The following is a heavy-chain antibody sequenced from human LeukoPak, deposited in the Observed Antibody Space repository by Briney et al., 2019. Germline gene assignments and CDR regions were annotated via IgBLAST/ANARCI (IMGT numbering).Heavy chain of an antibody. J-gene: IGHJ6*02. V-gene: IGHV3-21*01. D-gene: IGHD1-14*01. CDR2: ISSSSSYI. Sequence: GGSLRLSCAASGFTFSSYSMNWVRQAPGKGLEWVSSISSSSSYIYYADSLKGRFTISRDNAKNSLYLQMNSLRAKDTAGYYCVSGIGYYYYYGMDVWGQGTTVTVSS. CDR1: GFTFSSYS. CDR3: VSGIGYYYYYGMDV.